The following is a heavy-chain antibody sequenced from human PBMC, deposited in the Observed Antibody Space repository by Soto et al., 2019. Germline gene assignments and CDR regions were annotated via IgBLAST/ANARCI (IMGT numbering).Heavy chain of an antibody. CDR3: AKDTSSSPYYMDV. CDR2: ITGSTGTT. CDR1: GFTFSNFA. J-gene: IGHJ6*03. Sequence: GSLRLSCAASGFTFSNFAMSWVRHAPGKGLEWVSEITGSTGTTYYADSVKGRFIISRDNPKNTVHLQMNSLRAEDTAVYYCAKDTSSSPYYMDVWGKGTTVTVSS. V-gene: IGHV3-23*01. D-gene: IGHD2-2*01.